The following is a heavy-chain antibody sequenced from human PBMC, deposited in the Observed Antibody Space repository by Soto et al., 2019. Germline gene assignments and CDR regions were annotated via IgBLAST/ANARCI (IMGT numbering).Heavy chain of an antibody. Sequence: SVKVSCKASGGTFSSYAISWVRQAPGQGLEWMGGIIPIFGTANYAQKFQGRVTITADESTSTAYMELSSLRSEDTAVYYCAREKKAYGSGSYGMDVWGQGTTVTVSS. CDR1: GGTFSSYA. V-gene: IGHV1-69*13. J-gene: IGHJ6*02. CDR3: AREKKAYGSGSYGMDV. D-gene: IGHD3-10*01. CDR2: IIPIFGTA.